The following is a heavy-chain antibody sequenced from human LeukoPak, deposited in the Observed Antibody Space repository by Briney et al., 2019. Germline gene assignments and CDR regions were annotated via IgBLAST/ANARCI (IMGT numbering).Heavy chain of an antibody. J-gene: IGHJ4*02. CDR1: GFTFSNYA. Sequence: GGSLRLSCAASGFTFSNYAMSWVRQAPAKGLEWVSGISASGFSPYYPDSVKGRFTISRDNSKNTLYLQMNSLRADDTAVYYCAGQLVIFEYWGQGTLVTVSS. CDR2: ISASGFSP. V-gene: IGHV3-23*01. D-gene: IGHD3-16*02. CDR3: AGQLVIFEY.